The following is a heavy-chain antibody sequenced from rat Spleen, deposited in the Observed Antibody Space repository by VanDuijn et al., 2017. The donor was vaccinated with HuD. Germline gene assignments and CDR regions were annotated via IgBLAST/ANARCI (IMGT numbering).Heavy chain of an antibody. J-gene: IGHJ2*01. CDR3: TRRVHTMGLGYFDY. CDR1: GFIFRNYD. CDR2: ISTSGGST. D-gene: IGHD1-9*01. Sequence: EVRLVESGGGLVRPGGSLKVSCEASGFIFRNYDMVWVRQAPTKGLEWVATISTSGGSTYYRDSVKGRFTISRDNAKSTLYLQMNSLRSEDTATYYCTRRVHTMGLGYFDYWGQGVMVTVSS. V-gene: IGHV5-27*01.